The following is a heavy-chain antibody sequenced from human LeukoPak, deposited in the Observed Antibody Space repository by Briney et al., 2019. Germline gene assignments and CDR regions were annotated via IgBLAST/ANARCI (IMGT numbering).Heavy chain of an antibody. Sequence: PGGSLRLSCAASGFTFDDYAMHWVRQAPGKGLEWVSGISWDSGSIGYADSVKGRFTISRDNAKNSLYLQMNSLRAEDTALYYCAKGTYDSSGYYPYWGQGTLVTVSS. CDR3: AKGTYDSSGYYPY. D-gene: IGHD3-22*01. CDR1: GFTFDDYA. J-gene: IGHJ4*02. CDR2: ISWDSGSI. V-gene: IGHV3-9*01.